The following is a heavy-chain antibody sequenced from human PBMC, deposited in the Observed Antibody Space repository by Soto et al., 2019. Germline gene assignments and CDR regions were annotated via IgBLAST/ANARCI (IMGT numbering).Heavy chain of an antibody. CDR2: IIPIFGTA. CDR3: ARGIAAAAPTYDGAFDI. D-gene: IGHD6-13*01. Sequence: SVKVSCKASGGTFSSYAISWVRQAPGQGLEWMGGIIPIFGTANYAQKIQGRVTITADESTSTAYIELSSLRSEDTAVYYCARGIAAAAPTYDGAFDIWGQGTMVTVSS. CDR1: GGTFSSYA. V-gene: IGHV1-69*13. J-gene: IGHJ3*02.